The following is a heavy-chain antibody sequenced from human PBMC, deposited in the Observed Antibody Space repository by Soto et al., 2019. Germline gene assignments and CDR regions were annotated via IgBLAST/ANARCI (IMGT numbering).Heavy chain of an antibody. J-gene: IGHJ4*02. CDR3: ARGHDLSLDY. Sequence: SETLSLTCTVSGGSISSYYWIWIRQPPGKGLEWIGYIYYSGSTNYNPSLKSRVTISVDTSKNQFSLKLSSVTAADTAVYYCARGHDLSLDYWGQGTLVTVSS. CDR2: IYYSGST. V-gene: IGHV4-59*01. CDR1: GGSISSYY.